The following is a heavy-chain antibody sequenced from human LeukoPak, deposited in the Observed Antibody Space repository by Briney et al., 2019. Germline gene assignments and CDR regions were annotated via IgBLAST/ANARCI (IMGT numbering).Heavy chain of an antibody. J-gene: IGHJ4*02. V-gene: IGHV4-59*01. CDR2: IYYSGST. CDR1: GGSISSYY. D-gene: IGHD3-22*01. CDR3: ARHLDTYYYDSSGYYPFDY. Sequence: SETLSLTCTVSGGSISSYYWSWIRQPPGKGLEWIGYIYYSGSTNYNPSLKSRVTISVDTSKNQFSLKLSSVTAADTAVYYCARHLDTYYYDSSGYYPFDYWGQGTLVTVSS.